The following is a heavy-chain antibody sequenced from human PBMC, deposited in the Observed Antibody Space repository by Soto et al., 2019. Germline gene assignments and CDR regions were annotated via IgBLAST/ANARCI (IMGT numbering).Heavy chain of an antibody. V-gene: IGHV6-1*01. J-gene: IGHJ6*03. D-gene: IGHD1-7*01. CDR2: TYYRSKWYN. CDR1: GDSVAGNSAA. CDR3: AGTTSLQWYYMDV. Sequence: SQTLSLTCAISGDSVAGNSAAWNWSRQSPSRGLERLGRTYYRSKWYNDYAVSVKSRITINPDTSKNQFSLHLNSVTPEDTAVYYCAGTTSLQWYYMDVWGKGTTVTVSS.